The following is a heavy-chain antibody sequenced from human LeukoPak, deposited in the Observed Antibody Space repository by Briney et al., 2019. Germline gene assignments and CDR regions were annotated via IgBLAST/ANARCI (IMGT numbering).Heavy chain of an antibody. CDR1: GGSISSGGYY. CDR3: AREWSREAYCGGDCYFAFDI. J-gene: IGHJ3*02. CDR2: IYYSGST. V-gene: IGHV4-31*03. D-gene: IGHD2-21*02. Sequence: SQTLSLTCTVSGGSISSGGYYWSWIRQHPGKGLEWIGCIYYSGSTYYNPSLKSRVTISVDTSKNQFSLKLSSVTAADTAVYYCAREWSREAYCGGDCYFAFDIWGQGTMVTVSS.